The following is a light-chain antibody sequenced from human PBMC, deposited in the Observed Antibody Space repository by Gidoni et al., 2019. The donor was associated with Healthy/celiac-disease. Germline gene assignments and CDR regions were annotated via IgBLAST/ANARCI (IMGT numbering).Light chain of an antibody. V-gene: IGKV3-20*01. Sequence: EIVLTQSPGTLSLSPGERATLSCRASQSVSSSYLAWYQQKPGQAPRLLIYGASSRATGIPDRFSGSGSGTDFTLTISRLEPEDFAVYYCQQYGSSPSFTFXGXTKVEIK. CDR3: QQYGSSPSFT. CDR2: GAS. CDR1: QSVSSSY. J-gene: IGKJ4*01.